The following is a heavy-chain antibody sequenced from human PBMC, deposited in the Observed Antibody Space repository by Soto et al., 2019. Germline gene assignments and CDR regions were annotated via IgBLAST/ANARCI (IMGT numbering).Heavy chain of an antibody. CDR2: INAYNGNT. V-gene: IGHV1-18*01. Sequence: ASVKVSCKASGYTFTSYCISWVRHAPGQGLEWMGWINAYNGNTNYAQKLQGRVTMTTDTSTSTAYMELRSLRSDDTAVYYCARDVGYGLIDYWGQGTLVTVSS. CDR1: GYTFTSYC. J-gene: IGHJ4*02. D-gene: IGHD5-18*01. CDR3: ARDVGYGLIDY.